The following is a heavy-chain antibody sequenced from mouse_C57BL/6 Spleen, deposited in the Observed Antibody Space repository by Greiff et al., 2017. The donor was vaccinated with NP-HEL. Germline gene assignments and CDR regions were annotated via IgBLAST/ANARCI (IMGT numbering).Heavy chain of an antibody. J-gene: IGHJ2*01. Sequence: EVQLQESEGGLVQPGSSMKLSCTASGFTFSDYYMAWVRQVPEKGLEWVANINYDGSSTYYLESLKSRFIISRDNAKNILYLQMSSLKSEDTATYYCARDRMVYYYSSSYNYFDYWGQSTTLSVSS. CDR2: INYDGSST. CDR1: GFTFSDYY. V-gene: IGHV5-16*01. CDR3: ARDRMVYYYSSSYNYFDY. D-gene: IGHD1-1*01.